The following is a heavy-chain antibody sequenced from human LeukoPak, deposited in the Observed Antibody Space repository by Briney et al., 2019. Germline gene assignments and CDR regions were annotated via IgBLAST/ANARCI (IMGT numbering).Heavy chain of an antibody. Sequence: GASVKVSCKASGGTFSSYAISWVRQAPGQGLEWMGGIIPIFGTANYAQKFQGRVTITADESTSTAYMELSSLRSEDTAVYYCARSWRVRRDDDYYYGMDVWGQGTTVTVSS. D-gene: IGHD5-24*01. CDR3: ARSWRVRRDDDYYYGMDV. J-gene: IGHJ6*02. CDR2: IIPIFGTA. V-gene: IGHV1-69*13. CDR1: GGTFSSYA.